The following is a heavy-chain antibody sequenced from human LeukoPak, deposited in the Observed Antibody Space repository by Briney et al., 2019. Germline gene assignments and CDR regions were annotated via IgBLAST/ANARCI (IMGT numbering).Heavy chain of an antibody. J-gene: IGHJ4*02. D-gene: IGHD1-26*01. Sequence: PSETLSLTCTVSGGSISSYYWSWIPQPPGKGLEWIGYIYTSGSTNYNPSLKSRVTISVDTSKNQFSLKLSSVTAADTAVYYCARMGGDSHFDYWGQGTLVTVSS. V-gene: IGHV4-4*09. CDR2: IYTSGST. CDR3: ARMGGDSHFDY. CDR1: GGSISSYY.